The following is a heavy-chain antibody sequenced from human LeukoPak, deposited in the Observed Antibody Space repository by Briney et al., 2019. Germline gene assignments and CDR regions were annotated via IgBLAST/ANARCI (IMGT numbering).Heavy chain of an antibody. V-gene: IGHV5-51*01. CDR2: IYPGDSES. Sequence: GESLKISCEGSGYSYSNYWIGWVRQLPGKGLEWMGIIYPGDSESKYSPSFQGQVTISADKSINTAYLRWSSLKASDTAMYYCARFSSGSQYNWFDPWGQGTLVTVSS. J-gene: IGHJ5*02. D-gene: IGHD3-10*01. CDR3: ARFSSGSQYNWFDP. CDR1: GYSYSNYW.